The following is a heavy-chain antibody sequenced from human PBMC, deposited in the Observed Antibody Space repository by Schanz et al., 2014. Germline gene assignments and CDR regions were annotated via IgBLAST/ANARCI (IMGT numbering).Heavy chain of an antibody. CDR1: GFTLSSYA. Sequence: QVQLVESGGGVVQPGRSLRLSCAAYGFTLSSYAMHWVRQAPGKGLEWVALISNDGSIKYYADSVEGRFTISRDNAKNSLFLQMNSLRVEDTAVYYCAREQIMAAAGLVDYWGHGTLVTGSS. CDR3: AREQIMAAAGLVDY. D-gene: IGHD6-13*01. CDR2: ISNDGSIK. V-gene: IGHV3-30-3*01. J-gene: IGHJ4*01.